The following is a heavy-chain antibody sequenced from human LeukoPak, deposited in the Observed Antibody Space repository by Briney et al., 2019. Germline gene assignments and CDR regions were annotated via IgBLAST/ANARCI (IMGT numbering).Heavy chain of an antibody. CDR3: ARNKKGDRYTYGHDY. D-gene: IGHD5-18*01. Sequence: AGGSLRLSCAASGFTFSSYSMNWVRQAPGKGLEWVSSISSSSSYIYYADSVKGRFTISRDNAKNSLYLQMNSLRAEDTAVYYCARNKKGDRYTYGHDYWGQGTLVTVSS. J-gene: IGHJ4*02. CDR1: GFTFSSYS. V-gene: IGHV3-21*01. CDR2: ISSSSSYI.